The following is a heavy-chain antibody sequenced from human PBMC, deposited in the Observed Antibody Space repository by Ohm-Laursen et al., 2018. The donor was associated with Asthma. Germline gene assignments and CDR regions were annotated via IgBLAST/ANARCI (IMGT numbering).Heavy chain of an antibody. CDR1: RFTFSTNW. Sequence: SLRLSCAASRFTFSTNWMHWVRQAPGKGLVWVSRINSDGSSTSYADSVKGRFTISRDNAKNTLYLLMNSLRAEDTAVYYCAREYTTSSALDYWGQGTLVTVSS. J-gene: IGHJ4*02. CDR3: AREYTTSSALDY. CDR2: INSDGSST. V-gene: IGHV3-74*01. D-gene: IGHD1-14*01.